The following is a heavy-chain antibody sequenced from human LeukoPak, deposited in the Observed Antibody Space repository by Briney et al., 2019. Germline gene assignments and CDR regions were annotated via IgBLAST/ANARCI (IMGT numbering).Heavy chain of an antibody. D-gene: IGHD6-6*01. J-gene: IGHJ6*03. Sequence: PSETLSLTCTVSGGSISSYYWSWIRQPPGKGLEWIGYIYYSGSTNYNPSLKSRVTISVDTSKNQFSLKLSSVTAADTAVYYCAREIPLASYYYYYMDVWGKGTTVTVSS. V-gene: IGHV4-59*01. CDR1: GGSISSYY. CDR3: AREIPLASYYYYYMDV. CDR2: IYYSGST.